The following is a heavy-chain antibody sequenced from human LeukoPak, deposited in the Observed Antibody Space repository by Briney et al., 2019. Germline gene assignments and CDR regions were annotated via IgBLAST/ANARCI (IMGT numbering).Heavy chain of an antibody. J-gene: IGHJ4*02. CDR3: ARVDSGNYDY. V-gene: IGHV3-23*01. CDR1: GFTFSNSA. Sequence: PGGSLRLSCAASGFTFSNSAMSWVRQAPGKGLEWVSTLSGSGITTYYADSVKGRFTISRGNSKNTLFLQMNSLRVEDTAFYYCARVDSGNYDYWGQGTLLTVSS. D-gene: IGHD1-26*01. CDR2: LSGSGITT.